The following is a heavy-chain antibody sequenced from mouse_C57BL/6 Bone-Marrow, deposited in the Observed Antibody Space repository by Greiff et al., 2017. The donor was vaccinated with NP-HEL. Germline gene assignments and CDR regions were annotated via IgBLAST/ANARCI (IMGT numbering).Heavy chain of an antibody. Sequence: VQLQQPGAELVKPGASVKMSCKASGYTFTSYWITWVKQRPGQGLEWIGDIYPGSGSTNYNEKFKSKATLTVDTSSSTAYMQLSSLTSEDSAVYYCARRGVYYYGSSYVFDYWGQGTTLTVSS. V-gene: IGHV1-55*01. J-gene: IGHJ2*01. CDR1: GYTFTSYW. CDR2: IYPGSGST. D-gene: IGHD1-1*01. CDR3: ARRGVYYYGSSYVFDY.